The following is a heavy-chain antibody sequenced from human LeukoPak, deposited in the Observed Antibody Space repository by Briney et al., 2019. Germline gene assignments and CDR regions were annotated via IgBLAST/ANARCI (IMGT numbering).Heavy chain of an antibody. V-gene: IGHV4-39*07. D-gene: IGHD3-22*01. Sequence: SETLSLTCTVSGGLISISTYYWGWIRQPPGKGLEWIGSIYYSGTTHYNPSLKSRVTIAVDTSKNQFSLKLISVTAADTAVYYCARTGYYDSSGYYTYYYYYYMDVWGKGTTVTISS. CDR1: GGLISISTYY. CDR2: IYYSGTT. CDR3: ARTGYYDSSGYYTYYYYYYMDV. J-gene: IGHJ6*03.